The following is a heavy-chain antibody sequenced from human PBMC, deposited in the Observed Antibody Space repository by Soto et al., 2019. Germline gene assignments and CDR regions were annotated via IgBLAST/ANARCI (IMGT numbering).Heavy chain of an antibody. V-gene: IGHV3-33*01. Sequence: GGSLRLSCVASGFTFSSYGMHWVRQAPGKGLEWVAVIWYDGSNKYYADSVKGRFTISRDNSKNTLYLQMNSLRAEDTAVYYCARDVDTAMVTVYYYGMDVWGQGTTVTVSS. CDR1: GFTFSSYG. CDR2: IWYDGSNK. CDR3: ARDVDTAMVTVYYYGMDV. J-gene: IGHJ6*02. D-gene: IGHD5-18*01.